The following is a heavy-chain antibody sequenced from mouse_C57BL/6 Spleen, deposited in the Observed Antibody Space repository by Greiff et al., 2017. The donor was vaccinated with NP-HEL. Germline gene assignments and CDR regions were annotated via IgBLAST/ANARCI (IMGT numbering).Heavy chain of an antibody. D-gene: IGHD2-1*01. J-gene: IGHJ2*01. CDR2: IDPSDSET. CDR3: AREGDGNSDY. CDR1: GYTFTSYW. Sequence: QVQLQQPGAELVRPGSSVKLSCKASGYTFTSYWMHWVKQRPIQGLEWIGNIDPSDSETPYNQKFKDKATLTVDKSSSTAYMQLSSLTSEDSAVYYCAREGDGNSDYWGQGTTLTVSS. V-gene: IGHV1-52*01.